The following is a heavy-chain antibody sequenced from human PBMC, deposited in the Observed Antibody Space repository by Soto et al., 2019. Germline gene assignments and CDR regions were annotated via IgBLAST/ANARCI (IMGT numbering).Heavy chain of an antibody. Sequence: EVQLVESGGGLVQPGGSLRLSCAASGFTVSSNYMSWVRQAPGKGLEWVSIIYGGGRTNYADSVKGRFTVSRDNYKNTLSLQMNSLRAEDTAMYYCCGPSTVTINWFFELWGRGTLVTVSS. D-gene: IGHD4-17*01. CDR3: CGPSTVTINWFFEL. V-gene: IGHV3-66*01. J-gene: IGHJ2*01. CDR2: IYGGGRT. CDR1: GFTVSSNY.